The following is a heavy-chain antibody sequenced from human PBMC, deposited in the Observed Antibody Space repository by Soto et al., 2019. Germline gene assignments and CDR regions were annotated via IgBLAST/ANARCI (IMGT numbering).Heavy chain of an antibody. CDR1: GGTFSSYA. D-gene: IGHD3-22*01. Sequence: QVQLVQSGAEVKKPGSSVKVSCKASGGTFSSYAISWVRQAPGQGLEWMGGIIPIFGTANYAQKFQGRVTIPADKATSTAYMELSSLRSEDTAVYYCARDYYDSSGYQVDYYYYGMDVWGQGTTVTVSS. CDR2: IIPIFGTA. CDR3: ARDYYDSSGYQVDYYYYGMDV. J-gene: IGHJ6*02. V-gene: IGHV1-69*06.